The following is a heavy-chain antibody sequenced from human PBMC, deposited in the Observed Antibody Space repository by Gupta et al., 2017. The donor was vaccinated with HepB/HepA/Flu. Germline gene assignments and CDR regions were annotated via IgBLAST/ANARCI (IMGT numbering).Heavy chain of an antibody. CDR3: ARPAYCGGDCYSAEDAFDI. Sequence: QLQLQESGPGLVKPSETLSLTCTVSGGSISSSTYYWVWIRQPPGKGLEWIGSIYYTGSTYYNPSLKSRVTISVDTSKNRFSLRLSSVTAADTAVYYCARPAYCGGDCYSAEDAFDIWGQGTLVTVSS. CDR1: GGSISSSTYY. D-gene: IGHD2-21*01. J-gene: IGHJ3*02. V-gene: IGHV4-39*01. CDR2: IYYTGST.